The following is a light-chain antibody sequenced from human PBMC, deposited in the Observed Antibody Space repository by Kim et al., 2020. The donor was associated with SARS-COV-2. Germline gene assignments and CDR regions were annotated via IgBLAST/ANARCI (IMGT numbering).Light chain of an antibody. CDR2: DVN. J-gene: IGLJ3*02. CDR1: SSDVGAYNH. V-gene: IGLV2-14*03. Sequence: QSALTQPASVSGSPGQSITISCTGTSSDVGAYNHVSWYQQHPGKVPKLLIYDVNKWPSGASNRFSGSKSGNTASLTISGLQADDEADYYCSSHKSASTLVFGGGTKVTVL. CDR3: SSHKSASTLV.